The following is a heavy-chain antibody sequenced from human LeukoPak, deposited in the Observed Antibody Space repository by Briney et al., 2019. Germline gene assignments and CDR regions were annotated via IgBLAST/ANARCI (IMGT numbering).Heavy chain of an antibody. Sequence: PSETLSLTCTASGGSISSYYWSWIRQPAGKGLEWIGRIYTSGSTNYNPSLKSRVTMSVDTSKNQFSLKLSSVTAADTAVYYCARGLPDDSSGYGFDYWGQGTLVTVSS. D-gene: IGHD3-22*01. CDR3: ARGLPDDSSGYGFDY. CDR2: IYTSGST. J-gene: IGHJ4*02. V-gene: IGHV4-4*07. CDR1: GGSISSYY.